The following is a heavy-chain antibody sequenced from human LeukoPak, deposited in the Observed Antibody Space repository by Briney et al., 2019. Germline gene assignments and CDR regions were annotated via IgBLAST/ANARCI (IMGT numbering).Heavy chain of an antibody. J-gene: IGHJ4*02. V-gene: IGHV4-39*07. D-gene: IGHD2-21*02. Sequence: SETLSLTCTVSGGSISSSSYSWGWIRQPPGKGLEWIGSVFYSGSTYYNPSLKSRVTISVDTSKNQFSLKLSSVTAADTAVYYCARSTRRPYCGGDCYSRSPPFDYWGQGTLVTVSS. CDR3: ARSTRRPYCGGDCYSRSPPFDY. CDR1: GGSISSSSYS. CDR2: VFYSGST.